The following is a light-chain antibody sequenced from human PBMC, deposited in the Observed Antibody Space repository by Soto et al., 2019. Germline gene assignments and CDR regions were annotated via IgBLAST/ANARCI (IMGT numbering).Light chain of an antibody. J-gene: IGKJ1*01. V-gene: IGKV3-20*01. CDR1: QSVSSSY. Sequence: EIVLTQSPGTLSLSPGEGATLSCRASQSVSSSYIAWYQQRPGQTPSLLIYGASTRATGIPDRFSGSGSGTDFTLTISSLEFGDSAVYYCQQYGSSPTWTFGQGTKVDIK. CDR2: GAS. CDR3: QQYGSSPTWT.